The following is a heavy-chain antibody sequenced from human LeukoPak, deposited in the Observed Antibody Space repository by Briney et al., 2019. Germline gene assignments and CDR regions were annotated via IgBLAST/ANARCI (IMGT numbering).Heavy chain of an antibody. CDR2: ISWNSGSI. V-gene: IGHV3-9*01. CDR3: AKAEGDYDSSGYFDY. Sequence: GRSLRLSCAASGFTFDDYAMHWVRHAPGKGLEWVSGISWNSGSIGYADSVKGRFTISRDNAKNSLYLQMNSLRAEDTALYYCAKAEGDYDSSGYFDYWGQGTLVTVSS. D-gene: IGHD3-22*01. CDR1: GFTFDDYA. J-gene: IGHJ4*02.